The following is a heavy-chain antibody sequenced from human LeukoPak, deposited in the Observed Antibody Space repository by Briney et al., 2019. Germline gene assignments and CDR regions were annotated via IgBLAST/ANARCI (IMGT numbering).Heavy chain of an antibody. CDR1: GYTFTSYA. CDR2: INAGNGNT. CDR3: ATAPLNLGSNRKFDY. Sequence: ASVKVSCKASGYTFTSYAMHWVRQAPGQRLEWVGWINAGNGNTKYSQKFQGRVTMTEDTSTDTAYMELSSLRAEDTAVYYCATAPLNLGSNRKFDYWGQRTLVTVSS. V-gene: IGHV1-3*01. J-gene: IGHJ4*02. D-gene: IGHD1-1*01.